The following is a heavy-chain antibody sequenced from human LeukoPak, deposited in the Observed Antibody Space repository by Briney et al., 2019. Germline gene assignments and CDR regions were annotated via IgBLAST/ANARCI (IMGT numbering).Heavy chain of an antibody. CDR3: AREFSRDGYYYYMDV. V-gene: IGHV4-39*07. CDR2: IYYSGST. J-gene: IGHJ6*03. Sequence: SETLSLTCTVSGGSISSSSYYWGWIRQPPGKGLEWIGSIYYSGSTYYNPSLKSRVTISVDTSKNQFSLKLSSVTAADTAVYYCAREFSRDGYYYYMDVWGKGTTVTVP. CDR1: GGSISSSSYY. D-gene: IGHD5-24*01.